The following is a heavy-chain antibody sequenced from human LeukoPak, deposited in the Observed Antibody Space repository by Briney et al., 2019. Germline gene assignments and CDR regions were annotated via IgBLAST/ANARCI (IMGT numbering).Heavy chain of an antibody. V-gene: IGHV4-38-2*02. D-gene: IGHD3-3*01. CDR3: ASTYDFWRKNWLDP. CDR1: GYSISSGYY. J-gene: IGHJ5*02. CDR2: IYHSGST. Sequence: PSETLSLTCTVSGYSISSGYYWGWIRQPPGKGLEWIGSIYHSGSTYYNPSLKSRVTISVDTSKNQFSLKLSSVTAANTAVYYSASTYDFWRKNWLDPWGQGTLVTVYS.